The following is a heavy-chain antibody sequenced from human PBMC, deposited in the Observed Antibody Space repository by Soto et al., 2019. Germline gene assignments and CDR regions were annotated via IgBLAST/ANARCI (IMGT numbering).Heavy chain of an antibody. CDR1: GYTFTSYG. J-gene: IGHJ6*04. CDR2: ISAYNGNT. CDR3: AKFPPLSHYWGSPRMGETYGMDV. D-gene: IGHD3-10*01. Sequence: ASVKVSCKASGYTFTSYGISWARQAPGQGLEWMGWISAYNGNTNYAQKLQGRVTMTTDTSTSTAYMELRSLRSDDTAVYYCAKFPPLSHYWGSPRMGETYGMDVWGKGTKVTVSS. V-gene: IGHV1-18*01.